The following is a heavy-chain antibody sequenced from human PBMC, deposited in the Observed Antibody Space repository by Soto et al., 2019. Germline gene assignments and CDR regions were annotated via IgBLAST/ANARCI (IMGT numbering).Heavy chain of an antibody. CDR1: GGTFSSYA. Sequence: SVKVSCKASGGTFSSYAISWVRQAPGQGLEWMGGIIPIFGTANYAQKFQGRVTITADKSTSTAYMELSSLRSEDTAVYYCARVLAQYDCSSTSCYGPRFLDYGMDVWGQGTTVTVSS. CDR3: ARVLAQYDCSSTSCYGPRFLDYGMDV. D-gene: IGHD2-2*01. V-gene: IGHV1-69*06. J-gene: IGHJ6*02. CDR2: IIPIFGTA.